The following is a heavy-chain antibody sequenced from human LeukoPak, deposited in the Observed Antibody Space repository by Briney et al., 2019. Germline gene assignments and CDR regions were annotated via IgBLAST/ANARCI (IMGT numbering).Heavy chain of an antibody. CDR1: GFTFSSYS. CDR2: ISSSSYI. CDR3: ARDLTVTTGDAFDI. Sequence: PGGSLRLSCAASGFTFSSYSMNWVRQAPGKGLEWVSSISSSSYIYYADSVKGRFTISRDNAKNSLYLQMNSLRAEDTAVYYCARDLTVTTGDAFDIWGQGTMVTVSS. V-gene: IGHV3-21*01. J-gene: IGHJ3*02. D-gene: IGHD4-17*01.